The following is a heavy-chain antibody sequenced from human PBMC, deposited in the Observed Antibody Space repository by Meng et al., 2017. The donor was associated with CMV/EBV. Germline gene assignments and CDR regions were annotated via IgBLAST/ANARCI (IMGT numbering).Heavy chain of an antibody. CDR3: ARAGFLEWLLLVLDI. CDR2: ISSSSSYI. CDR1: GFTFSSYS. D-gene: IGHD3-3*01. Sequence: GGSLRLSCAASGFTFSSYSMNWVRQAPGKGLEWVSSISSSSSYIYYADSVKGRFTISRDNAKNSLYLQMNSLRAEDTAVYYCARAGFLEWLLLVLDIWGQGTMVTVSS. V-gene: IGHV3-21*01. J-gene: IGHJ3*02.